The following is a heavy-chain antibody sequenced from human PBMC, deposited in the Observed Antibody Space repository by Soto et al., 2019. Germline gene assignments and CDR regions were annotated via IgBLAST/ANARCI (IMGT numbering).Heavy chain of an antibody. J-gene: IGHJ4*02. Sequence: QVQLVESGGGLVKPGGSMRLSCVVSGFSFSDYYMSWIRQAPGKGLEWISYISNTGSTKYYADSVKGRFTISRDNAKNSLYLQMNCLRGEDTAVYYCARDYYGDYILDYWGQGTLVTVSS. D-gene: IGHD4-17*01. CDR2: ISNTGSTK. CDR3: ARDYYGDYILDY. CDR1: GFSFSDYY. V-gene: IGHV3-11*01.